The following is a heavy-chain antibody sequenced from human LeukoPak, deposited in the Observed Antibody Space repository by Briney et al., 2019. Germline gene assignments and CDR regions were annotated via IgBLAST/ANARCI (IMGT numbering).Heavy chain of an antibody. CDR1: GYTFRSYS. V-gene: IGHV3-48*02. J-gene: IGHJ4*02. CDR2: ISDGGSTT. D-gene: IGHD5-12*01. CDR3: ARELGYDWDY. Sequence: GGSLRLSCAASGYTFRSYSMNWVRQAPGKGLEWISYISDGGSTTYYADSVKGRFTISRDNAKNSVFLQMSSLRDEDTAVYYCARELGYDWDYWGQGTLVTVSS.